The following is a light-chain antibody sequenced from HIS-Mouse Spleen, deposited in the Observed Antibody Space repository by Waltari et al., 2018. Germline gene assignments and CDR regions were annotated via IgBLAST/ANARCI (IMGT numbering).Light chain of an antibody. CDR1: SLPKKY. CDR3: YSTDSSGNHRV. Sequence: SYELTQPPSVSVSPGQTARTPCSGDSLPKKYAYWYQQKSGQAPGLVINEDTKRPSGIPGRFSGSSSGTMATLTISGAQVEDEADYYCYSTDSSGNHRVFGGGTKLTVL. CDR2: EDT. V-gene: IGLV3-10*01. J-gene: IGLJ2*01.